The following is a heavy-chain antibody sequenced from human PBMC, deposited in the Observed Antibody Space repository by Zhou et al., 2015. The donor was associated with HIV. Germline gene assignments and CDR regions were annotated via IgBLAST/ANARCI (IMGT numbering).Heavy chain of an antibody. CDR2: VDPSRGGA. J-gene: IGHJ4*02. CDR3: ARDATFYYGSGSVRYSPGN. CDR1: GYSFSKFY. Sequence: QVQLVQSGAEVKKPGASVNVSCETSGYSFSKFYIHWVRQAPGKGPEWMAVVDPSRGGARVAEDFQGRVIMRSDTSRSTVHMEMRSLTSEDTAIYYCARDATFYYGSGSVRYSPGNWGQGTLVIVSS. D-gene: IGHD3-10*01. V-gene: IGHV1-46*01.